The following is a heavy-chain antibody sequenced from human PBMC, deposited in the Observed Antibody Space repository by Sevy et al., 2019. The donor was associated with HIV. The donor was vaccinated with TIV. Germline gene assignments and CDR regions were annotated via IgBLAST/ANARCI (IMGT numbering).Heavy chain of an antibody. Sequence: SETLSLTCTVSGGSISSNSYYWVWIRQPPGKGLGWIGSIYYSGTTYYNPSLKSRVTISIDTSKTQFSLKLSSVTAADTAIFYCARLNYGDYSNYFDPWGQGSLVTVSS. CDR3: ARLNYGDYSNYFDP. CDR1: GGSISSNSYY. J-gene: IGHJ5*02. D-gene: IGHD4-17*01. V-gene: IGHV4-39*01. CDR2: IYYSGTT.